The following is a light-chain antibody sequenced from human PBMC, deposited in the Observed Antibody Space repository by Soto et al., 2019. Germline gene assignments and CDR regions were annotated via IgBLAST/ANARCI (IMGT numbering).Light chain of an antibody. CDR1: SSNIGRNS. Sequence: QSVVTQAPSVSGTPGQRVTITCSGSSSNIGRNSVNWYQHLPGTAPTLLTHGNNHRPSGVPDRFSGSKSGTSASLAISGLQPEDEADYCCAAWDDSLNEDVFGDGTKLTVL. CDR2: GNN. CDR3: AAWDDSLNEDV. V-gene: IGLV1-44*01. J-gene: IGLJ1*01.